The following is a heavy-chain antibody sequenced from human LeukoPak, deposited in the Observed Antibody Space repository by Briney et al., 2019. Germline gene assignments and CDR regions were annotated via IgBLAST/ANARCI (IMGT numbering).Heavy chain of an antibody. CDR1: GLTFSTYW. Sequence: GGSLRLSCAASGLTFSTYWMHWVREDPGKGLVWVSRISSDASITSYADPVKGRFTISRDNAKNTLYLQMNSRRAEDTALYYCATSARTYIGSSLDCWGQGTLVTVSS. CDR2: ISSDASIT. J-gene: IGHJ4*02. D-gene: IGHD2-15*01. V-gene: IGHV3-74*01. CDR3: ATSARTYIGSSLDC.